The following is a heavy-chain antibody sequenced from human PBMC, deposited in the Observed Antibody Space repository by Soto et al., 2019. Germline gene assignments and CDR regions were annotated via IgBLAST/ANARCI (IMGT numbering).Heavy chain of an antibody. D-gene: IGHD3-22*01. Sequence: PSQTLSLTCSVSASSLSPYHCSWIRQPPGKGLEWIGFIYDNGSTNYNPSRQSRVTISVDTSNTEFSPELSAMTAADTTVYYCARIPDDYYGNSGYPFYFDSWGQGTLVTVSS. V-gene: IGHV4-59*01. CDR3: ARIPDDYYGNSGYPFYFDS. J-gene: IGHJ4*02. CDR2: IYDNGST. CDR1: ASSLSPYH.